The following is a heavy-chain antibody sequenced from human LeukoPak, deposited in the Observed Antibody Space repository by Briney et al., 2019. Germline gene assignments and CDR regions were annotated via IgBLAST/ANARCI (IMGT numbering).Heavy chain of an antibody. J-gene: IGHJ5*02. CDR1: GGSISSGDYY. Sequence: PSQTLSLTCTVSGGSISSGDYYWSWIRQPPGKGLEWIGYIYYTGNTYYNPSLKSRVTISVDMSKNQFSLKLISVTAADTAVYHCARTQTTYRSSTSCYVGWFDPWGQGTLVTVSS. CDR2: IYYTGNT. V-gene: IGHV4-30-4*08. D-gene: IGHD2-2*01. CDR3: ARTQTTYRSSTSCYVGWFDP.